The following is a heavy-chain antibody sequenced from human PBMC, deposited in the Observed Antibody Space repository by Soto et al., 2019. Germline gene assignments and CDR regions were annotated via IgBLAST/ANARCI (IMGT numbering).Heavy chain of an antibody. CDR2: ISYDGSNK. CDR3: ARDQRSGSYFDY. Sequence: QVQLVESGGGVVQPGRSLRLSCAASGFTFSSYAMHWVRQAPGKGLEWVAVISYDGSNKYYADSVKGRFTISRDNSKNTLYRQMNILRAEDTAVYYCARDQRSGSYFDYWGQGTLVTVSS. D-gene: IGHD1-26*01. V-gene: IGHV3-30-3*01. CDR1: GFTFSSYA. J-gene: IGHJ4*02.